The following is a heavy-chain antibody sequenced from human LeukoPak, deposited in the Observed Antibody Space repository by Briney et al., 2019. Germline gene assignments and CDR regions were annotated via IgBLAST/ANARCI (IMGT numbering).Heavy chain of an antibody. Sequence: SETPSLTCAVYGGSFSGYYWSWIRQPPGKGLEWIGYIYYSGSTYYNPSLKSRVTISLDTSMNQFSLKLSSVTAADTAVYYCARVQLASEYYFDYWGQGTLVTVSS. J-gene: IGHJ4*02. V-gene: IGHV4-30-4*01. D-gene: IGHD5-24*01. CDR2: IYYSGST. CDR3: ARVQLASEYYFDY. CDR1: GGSFSGYY.